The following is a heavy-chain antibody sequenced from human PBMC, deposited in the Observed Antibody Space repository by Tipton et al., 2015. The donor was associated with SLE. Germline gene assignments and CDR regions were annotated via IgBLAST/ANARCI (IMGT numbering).Heavy chain of an antibody. V-gene: IGHV4-34*01. CDR1: GGSFSGYY. CDR2: SNHSGST. J-gene: IGHJ3*02. CDR3: ARGVRYSSGQSAFDI. Sequence: TLSLTCAVYGGSFSGYYWSWIRQPPGKGLEWIGESNHSGSTNYNPSLKSRVTISINTSKNQFSLNLSSVTAADTAVYFCARGVRYSSGQSAFDIWGQGTMVNVSS. D-gene: IGHD6-25*01.